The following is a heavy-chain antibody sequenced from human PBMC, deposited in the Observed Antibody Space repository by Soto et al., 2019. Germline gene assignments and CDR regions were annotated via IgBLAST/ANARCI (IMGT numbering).Heavy chain of an antibody. V-gene: IGHV1-2*04. CDR1: GYTFTDYY. J-gene: IGHJ6*03. CDR3: ARGGVIAPYYYYMDV. CDR2: INPNSGGT. D-gene: IGHD2-21*01. Sequence: ASVKVSCKASGYTFTDYYMHWVRQAPGQGLEWMGWINPNSGGTNYAQKFQGWVTMTRDTSISTAYMELSRLRSDDTAVYYCARGGVIAPYYYYMDVWGKGTTVTVSS.